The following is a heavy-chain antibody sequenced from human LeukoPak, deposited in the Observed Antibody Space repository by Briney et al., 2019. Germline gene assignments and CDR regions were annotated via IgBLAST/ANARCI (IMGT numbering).Heavy chain of an antibody. CDR2: INHSGST. CDR3: AREKNNWNYIYYYYGMDV. V-gene: IGHV4-34*01. D-gene: IGHD1-7*01. CDR1: GGSFSGYY. Sequence: SETLSLTCAVYGGSFSGYYWSWVRQPPGKGLEWIGEINHSGSTNYNPSLKSRVTISVDTSKNQFSLQLNSVTPEDTAVYYCAREKNNWNYIYYYYGMDVWGQGTTVTVSS. J-gene: IGHJ6*02.